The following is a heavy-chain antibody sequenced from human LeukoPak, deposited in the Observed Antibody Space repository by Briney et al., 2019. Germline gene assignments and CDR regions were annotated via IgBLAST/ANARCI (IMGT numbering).Heavy chain of an antibody. Sequence: PGGSLRLSCAASGFTVSSNYMSWVRQAPGKGLEWVSVIYSGGSTYYADSVKGRFTISRDNSKNTLCLQMNSLRAEDTAVYYCASAIFDWLYFDYWGQGTLVTVSP. V-gene: IGHV3-66*01. J-gene: IGHJ4*02. CDR1: GFTVSSNY. CDR2: IYSGGST. D-gene: IGHD3-9*01. CDR3: ASAIFDWLYFDY.